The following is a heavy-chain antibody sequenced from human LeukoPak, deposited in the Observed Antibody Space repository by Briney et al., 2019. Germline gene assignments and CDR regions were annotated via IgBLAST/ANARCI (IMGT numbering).Heavy chain of an antibody. D-gene: IGHD3-10*01. CDR1: GCTFSSYA. J-gene: IGHJ4*02. CDR3: ARIAMVRGVIDDY. CDR2: ISYDGSNK. Sequence: GGSLRLSCAASGCTFSSYAMHWVRQAPGKGLEWVAVISYDGSNKYYADSVKGRFTISRDNSKNTLYLQMNSLRAEDTAVYYCARIAMVRGVIDDYWGQGTLVTVSS. V-gene: IGHV3-30*04.